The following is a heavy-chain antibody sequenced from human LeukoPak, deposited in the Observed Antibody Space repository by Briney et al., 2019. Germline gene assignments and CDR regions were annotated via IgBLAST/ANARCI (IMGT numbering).Heavy chain of an antibody. Sequence: ASVKVSCKASGYTFTSYGISWVRQAPGQGLEWMGWISAYNGNTNYAQKLQGRVTMTTDTSTSTAYMELRSLRSDDTAVCYCARDQYAIFGVVIRGPYYYYGMDVWGQGTTVTVSS. CDR2: ISAYNGNT. V-gene: IGHV1-18*01. CDR1: GYTFTSYG. D-gene: IGHD3-3*01. J-gene: IGHJ6*02. CDR3: ARDQYAIFGVVIRGPYYYYGMDV.